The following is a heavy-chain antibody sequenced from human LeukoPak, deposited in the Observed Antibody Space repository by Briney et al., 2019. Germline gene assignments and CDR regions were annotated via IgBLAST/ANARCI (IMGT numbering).Heavy chain of an antibody. CDR2: ISWDGGST. CDR3: AKCAVPYSGYDSNWFDP. CDR1: GFTFSSYG. Sequence: AGGSLRLSCAASGFTFSSYGMSWVRQAPGKGLEWVSLISWDGGSTYYADSVKGRFTISRDNSKNSLYLQMNSLRTEDTALYYCAKCAVPYSGYDSNWFDPWGQGTLVTVSS. J-gene: IGHJ5*02. D-gene: IGHD5-12*01. V-gene: IGHV3-43*02.